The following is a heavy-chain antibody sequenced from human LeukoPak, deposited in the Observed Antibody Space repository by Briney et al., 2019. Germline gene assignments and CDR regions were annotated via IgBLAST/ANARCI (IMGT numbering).Heavy chain of an antibody. J-gene: IGHJ4*02. Sequence: GGSLRLSCAASGFTFSSYSMNWVRQAPGKGLEWVSSISSSSSYIYYADSVKGRFTISRDNAKNSLYLQMNSLRAEDTAVYYCARDDDINMVHDYWGQGTLVTVSS. D-gene: IGHD3-10*01. CDR3: ARDDDINMVHDY. CDR2: ISSSSSYI. CDR1: GFTFSSYS. V-gene: IGHV3-21*01.